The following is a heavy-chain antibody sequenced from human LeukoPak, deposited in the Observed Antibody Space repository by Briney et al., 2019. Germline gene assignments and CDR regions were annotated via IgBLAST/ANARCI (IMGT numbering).Heavy chain of an antibody. V-gene: IGHV3-66*01. CDR1: RISDY. CDR2: IYTGDNT. Sequence: GGSLRLSCAASRISDYMIWVRQAPGTGLEWVSVIYTGDNTYYASSVKGRLTISRDNSQRMLYLQMNSLRAEDTSVYYCASSTSTPGGFDFWGQGTLVTVSS. J-gene: IGHJ4*02. D-gene: IGHD2-2*01. CDR3: ASSTSTPGGFDF.